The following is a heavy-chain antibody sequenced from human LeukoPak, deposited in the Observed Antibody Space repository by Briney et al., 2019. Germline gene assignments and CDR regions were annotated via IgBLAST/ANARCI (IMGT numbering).Heavy chain of an antibody. CDR2: INTDGNSP. Sequence: PGGSLRLSCAASGFTFSNYWMHWVRQDAGKGLVWVSRINTDGNSPNSADSVKGRFTISRDKDKNRLFLEMNSLRAEDTAVYYCARSREPGRDGDYWGQGTLVTVSS. CDR3: ARSREPGRDGDY. D-gene: IGHD5-24*01. CDR1: GFTFSNYW. V-gene: IGHV3-74*01. J-gene: IGHJ4*02.